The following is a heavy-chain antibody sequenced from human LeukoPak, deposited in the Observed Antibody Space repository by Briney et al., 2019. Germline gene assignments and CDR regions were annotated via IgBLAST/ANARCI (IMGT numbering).Heavy chain of an antibody. CDR3: AKAALSAAAGLGTYYFDY. D-gene: IGHD6-13*01. Sequence: PGGSLRLSCEASGFTFSSYAMSWVRQAPGKGLEWVSAISGSGGSTYYADSVKGRFTISRDNSKNTLYLQMNSLRAEDTAVYYCAKAALSAAAGLGTYYFDYWGQGTLVTVSS. CDR2: ISGSGGST. J-gene: IGHJ4*02. CDR1: GFTFSSYA. V-gene: IGHV3-23*01.